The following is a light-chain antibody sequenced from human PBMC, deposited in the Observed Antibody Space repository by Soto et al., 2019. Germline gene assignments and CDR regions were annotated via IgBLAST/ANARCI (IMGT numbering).Light chain of an antibody. V-gene: IGKV1-27*01. Sequence: DTQMTQSPSSLSASVGDRVTITCRASQGISNYLAWYQQQPGKVPKLLIYVASTLQSGVPSRFSGSGSGTDFTLTISSLQPEDVATYYCQKYNSAPWTFDQGTKVEIK. CDR1: QGISNY. J-gene: IGKJ1*01. CDR3: QKYNSAPWT. CDR2: VAS.